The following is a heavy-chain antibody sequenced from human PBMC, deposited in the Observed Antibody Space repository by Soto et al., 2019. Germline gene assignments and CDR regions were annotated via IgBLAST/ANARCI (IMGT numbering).Heavy chain of an antibody. J-gene: IGHJ6*02. CDR1: GYSFTSYW. Sequence: GESLKISCKGSGYSFTSYWIGWVRQMPGKGLEWMGIIYPGDSDTRYSPSFQGQVTISANKSISTAYLQWSSLKASDTAMYYCARLSGCSSTSCYTHMDVWGQGTTVTVSS. CDR3: ARLSGCSSTSCYTHMDV. CDR2: IYPGDSDT. V-gene: IGHV5-51*01. D-gene: IGHD2-2*02.